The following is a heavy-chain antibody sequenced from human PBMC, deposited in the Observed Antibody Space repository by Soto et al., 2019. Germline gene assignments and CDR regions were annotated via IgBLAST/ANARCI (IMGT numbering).Heavy chain of an antibody. CDR1: GGSISSSSYY. J-gene: IGHJ4*02. D-gene: IGHD3-3*01. Sequence: PSETLSLTCTVSGGSISSSSYYWGWIRQPPGKGLEWIGSIYYSGSTYYKPSLKSRVTISVDTSKNQFSLKLSSVTAADTAVYYCARHNIRFLEWSLNYFDYWGQGTLVTVSS. CDR2: IYYSGST. V-gene: IGHV4-39*01. CDR3: ARHNIRFLEWSLNYFDY.